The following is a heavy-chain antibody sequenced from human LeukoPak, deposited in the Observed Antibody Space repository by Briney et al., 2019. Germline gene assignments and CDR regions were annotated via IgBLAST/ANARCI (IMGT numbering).Heavy chain of an antibody. CDR2: MYHSGDT. V-gene: IGHV4-38-2*02. D-gene: IGHD3-16*01. CDR1: GYSVSSGYY. J-gene: IGHJ4*02. CDR3: ARVGDYALKD. Sequence: SETLSLTCTVSGYSVSSGYYWGWIRQPPGKGLEWIGSMYHSGDTYYNPSLKSRVTISVDTSKNQCTLKLSSVTAADTAVYYCARVGDYALKDWGQGTLVTVSS.